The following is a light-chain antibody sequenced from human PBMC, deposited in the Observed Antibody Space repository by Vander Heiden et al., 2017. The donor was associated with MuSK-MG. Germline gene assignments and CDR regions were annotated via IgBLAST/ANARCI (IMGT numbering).Light chain of an antibody. CDR2: DVS. CDR1: SRDFGGYRY. Sequence: QSALTQPASVSGSPGQSITISCTGTSRDFGGYRYVSWYQHHPGKAPKLMIYDVSNRPSGVYNRFSGSKSGNTASLTISGLQADDEADYYCNSYTNNSTYVFGTGTKVTVL. CDR3: NSYTNNSTYV. J-gene: IGLJ1*01. V-gene: IGLV2-14*03.